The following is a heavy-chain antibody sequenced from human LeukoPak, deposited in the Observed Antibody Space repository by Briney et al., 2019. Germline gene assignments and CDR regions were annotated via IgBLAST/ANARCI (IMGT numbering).Heavy chain of an antibody. Sequence: GGSLRLSCAASGFTFDDYAMHWVRQAPGEGLEWVSLISGDGGSTYYADSVKGRFTISRDNSKNSLYLQMNSLRTEDTALYYCAKDRVLWFGELLSNYYYYYGMDVWGQGTTVTVSS. D-gene: IGHD3-10*01. J-gene: IGHJ6*02. V-gene: IGHV3-43*02. CDR1: GFTFDDYA. CDR2: ISGDGGST. CDR3: AKDRVLWFGELLSNYYYYYGMDV.